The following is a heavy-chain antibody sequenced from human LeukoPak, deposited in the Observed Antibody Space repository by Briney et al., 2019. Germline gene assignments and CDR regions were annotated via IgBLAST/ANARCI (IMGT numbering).Heavy chain of an antibody. CDR2: IYYSGST. V-gene: IGHV4-39*01. CDR3: ARLGAAGITMIVVGPNDAFDI. D-gene: IGHD3-22*01. Sequence: SETLSLTCTVSGGSISSSSYYWGWIRQPPGKGLEWIRSIYYSGSTYYNPSLKSRVTISVDTSKNQFSLKLSSVTAADTAVYYCARLGAAGITMIVVGPNDAFDIWGQGTMVTVSS. J-gene: IGHJ3*02. CDR1: GGSISSSSYY.